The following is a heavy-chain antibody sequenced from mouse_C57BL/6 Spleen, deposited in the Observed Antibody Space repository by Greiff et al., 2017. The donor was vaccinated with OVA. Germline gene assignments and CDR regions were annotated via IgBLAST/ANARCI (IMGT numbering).Heavy chain of an antibody. D-gene: IGHD2-5*01. V-gene: IGHV5-6*02. Sequence: EVMLVESGGDLVKPGGSLKLSCAASGFTFSSYGMSWVRQTPDKRLEWVATISSGGSYTYSPDSVKGRFTISRDNAKNTLFLQMTSLRSEDTAMYYCARDYYSNYLFDYWGQGTTLTVSS. CDR1: GFTFSSYG. CDR2: ISSGGSYT. CDR3: ARDYYSNYLFDY. J-gene: IGHJ2*01.